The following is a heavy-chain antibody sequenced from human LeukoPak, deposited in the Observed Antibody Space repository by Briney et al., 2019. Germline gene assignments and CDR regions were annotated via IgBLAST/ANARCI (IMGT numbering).Heavy chain of an antibody. CDR2: ISSSSSYI. V-gene: IGHV3-21*01. CDR3: ARDYIYSGRYGAELSFDY. D-gene: IGHD1-26*01. Sequence: GGSLRLSCAASGFTFSSYSMNWVRQAPGKGLEWVSSISSSSSYIYYADSVKGRFTISRDNAKNSLYLQMNSLRAEDTAVYYCARDYIYSGRYGAELSFDYWGQGTLVTVSS. CDR1: GFTFSSYS. J-gene: IGHJ4*02.